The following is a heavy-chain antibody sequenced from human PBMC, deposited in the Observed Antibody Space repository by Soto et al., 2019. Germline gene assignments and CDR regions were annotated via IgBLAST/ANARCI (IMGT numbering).Heavy chain of an antibody. CDR2: IYWDDDK. V-gene: IGHV2-5*02. CDR1: GFSLSTSGVS. CDR3: ANRRITLVRGVHFDY. Sequence: SGPTLVNPTQTLTLTCTFSGFSLSTSGVSVGWIRQPPGKALEWLALIYWDDDKRYRPSLKSRLTITKDTSKNQVVLTMTKMDPVDTATYYCANRRITLVRGVHFDYWGQGTLVTVS. J-gene: IGHJ4*02. D-gene: IGHD3-10*01.